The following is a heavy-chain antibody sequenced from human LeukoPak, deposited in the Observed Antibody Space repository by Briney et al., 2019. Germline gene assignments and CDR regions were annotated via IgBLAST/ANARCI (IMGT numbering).Heavy chain of an antibody. J-gene: IGHJ3*02. CDR2: TINIGSPT. Sequence: PGGSLRLSCADSGFTYSDFYTGWIRQAPEQGLEWISYTINIGSPTYYADSVKGRFTISKDNAKNTLSLQMNSLRVDDMAVYYCARERRGWAPSSGPDGFDIWGQGTMVTVS. D-gene: IGHD3-10*01. CDR3: ARERRGWAPSSGPDGFDI. CDR1: GFTYSDFY. V-gene: IGHV3-11*04.